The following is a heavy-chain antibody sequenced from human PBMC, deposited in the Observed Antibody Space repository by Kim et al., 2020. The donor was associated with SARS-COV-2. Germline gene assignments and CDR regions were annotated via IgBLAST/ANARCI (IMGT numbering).Heavy chain of an antibody. Sequence: GGSLRLSCAASGFTFFTYTVNWVRQAPGKGLEWVSSISTSSSYIYYVDSVKGRFTISRDNAKNSLYLQMNSLRAEDTAVYYCARDGGFCGGGSCYSSTPYGMDVWGQGTPVTVSS. J-gene: IGHJ6*02. CDR3: ARDGGFCGGGSCYSSTPYGMDV. CDR1: GFTFFTYT. CDR2: ISTSSSYI. D-gene: IGHD2-15*01. V-gene: IGHV3-21*01.